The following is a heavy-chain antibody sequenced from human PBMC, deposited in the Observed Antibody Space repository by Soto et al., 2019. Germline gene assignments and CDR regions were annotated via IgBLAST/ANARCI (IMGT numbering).Heavy chain of an antibody. V-gene: IGHV3-33*01. Sequence: QVQLVESGGGVVQPGRSLRLSCAASGFTFSSYGMHWVRQAPGKVLEWVAVIWYDGSNKYYADSVKGRFTISRDNSKNTLYLQMNSLRAVDTAVYFCAREKVVPAAPLDYWGQETLVTVSS. D-gene: IGHD2-2*01. CDR3: AREKVVPAAPLDY. J-gene: IGHJ4*02. CDR2: IWYDGSNK. CDR1: GFTFSSYG.